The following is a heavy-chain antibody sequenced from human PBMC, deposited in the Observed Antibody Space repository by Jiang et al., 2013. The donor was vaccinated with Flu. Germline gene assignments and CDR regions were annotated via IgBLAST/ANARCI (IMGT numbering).Heavy chain of an antibody. J-gene: IGHJ4*02. CDR2: IIPIFGTA. D-gene: IGHD1-26*01. CDR3: ARDPRGIVGAPGLVFDY. Sequence: SCKASGGTFSSYAISWVRQAPGQGLEWMGGIIPIFGTANYAQKFQGRVTITADESTSTAYMELSSLRSEDTAVYYCARDPRGIVGAPGLVFDYWGQGTLVTVSS. CDR1: GGTFSSYA. V-gene: IGHV1-69*01.